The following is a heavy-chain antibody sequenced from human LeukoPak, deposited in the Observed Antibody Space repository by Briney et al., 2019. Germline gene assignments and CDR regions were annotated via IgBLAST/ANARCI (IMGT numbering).Heavy chain of an antibody. V-gene: IGHV4-59*12. J-gene: IGHJ4*02. CDR3: ARVKRGYDPGALDY. CDR1: GGSISSYY. Sequence: SETLSLTCTVSGGSISSYYWTWIRQPPGKGLEWIGYIYSSGSTNYNSSLKSRITISVDTSRNQFSLKLSSVTAADTAVYYCARVKRGYDPGALDYWGQGTLVTVSS. CDR2: IYSSGST. D-gene: IGHD5-12*01.